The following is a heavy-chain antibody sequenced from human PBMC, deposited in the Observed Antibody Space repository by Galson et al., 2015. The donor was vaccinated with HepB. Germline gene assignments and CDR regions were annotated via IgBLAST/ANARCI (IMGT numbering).Heavy chain of an antibody. CDR3: ARDPPGVAAAGSGY. Sequence: SLRLSCAVSGFTVYNNYMSWVRQAPGKGLEWVSLIYIGGSTHYADPVKGRFTISRDKSKNTLYLEMNSLKPEDTAVYYCARDPPGVAAAGSGYWGQGTLVTASS. V-gene: IGHV3-66*02. J-gene: IGHJ4*02. CDR1: GFTVYNNY. CDR2: IYIGGST. D-gene: IGHD6-13*01.